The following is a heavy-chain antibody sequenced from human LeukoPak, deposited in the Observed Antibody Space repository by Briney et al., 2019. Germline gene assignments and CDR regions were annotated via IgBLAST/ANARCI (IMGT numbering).Heavy chain of an antibody. CDR2: IYPGDSDT. CDR1: GYXFTSYW. CDR3: ARQDERLQLGY. J-gene: IGHJ4*02. Sequence: GESLKISCKGSGYXFTSYWICWVRQMPGKGLEWMGIIYPGDSDTRYSPSFQGQVTLSADKSISTAFLQWSSLKASDTAMYYCARQDERLQLGYWGQGTLVTASS. D-gene: IGHD5-24*01. V-gene: IGHV5-51*01.